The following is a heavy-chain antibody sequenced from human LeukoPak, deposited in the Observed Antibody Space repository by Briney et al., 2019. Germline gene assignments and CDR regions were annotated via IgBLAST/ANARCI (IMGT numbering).Heavy chain of an antibody. CDR1: GYTFTSYG. V-gene: IGHV1-18*01. CDR3: ARFRTYYYYYYMDV. CDR2: ISVYNGNT. Sequence: ASVKVSCKASGYTFTSYGFSWVRQAPGQGLEWMGWISVYNGNTNYAQKLQGRVTMTTDTSTSTAYMELRSLRSDDTAVYYCARFRTYYYYYYMDVWGKGTTVTVS. J-gene: IGHJ6*03.